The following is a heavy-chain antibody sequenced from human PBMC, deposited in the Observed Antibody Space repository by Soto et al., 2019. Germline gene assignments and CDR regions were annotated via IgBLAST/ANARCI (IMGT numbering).Heavy chain of an antibody. CDR3: AGWGGHDYNY. CDR2: IRPDGTET. D-gene: IGHD4-4*01. Sequence: EVQLVQSGGGLVQPGGSLRLSCVGSGFTFTDCYMNWVRQAPGKGLEWVANIRPDGTETNYVESVRGRFTTSRDNAKNSLFLQMNSRRADDTALDYCAGWGGHDYNYWGQGILVTVSS. V-gene: IGHV3-7*03. J-gene: IGHJ4*02. CDR1: GFTFTDCY.